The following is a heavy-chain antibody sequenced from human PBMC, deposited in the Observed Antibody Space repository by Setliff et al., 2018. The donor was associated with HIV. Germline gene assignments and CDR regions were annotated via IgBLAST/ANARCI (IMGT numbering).Heavy chain of an antibody. CDR3: AKKTAAYTSGSWLHY. Sequence: GGSLRLSCAASGFTFSSYTMNWVRQAPGKGLEWVSSISSTGRYIYYADSLKGRFTISRDNAKNTLYLQMNSLRAEDTAVYYCAKKTAAYTSGSWLHYWGQGTLVTVSS. V-gene: IGHV3-21*04. CDR1: GFTFSSYT. CDR2: ISSTGRYI. J-gene: IGHJ4*02. D-gene: IGHD3-10*01.